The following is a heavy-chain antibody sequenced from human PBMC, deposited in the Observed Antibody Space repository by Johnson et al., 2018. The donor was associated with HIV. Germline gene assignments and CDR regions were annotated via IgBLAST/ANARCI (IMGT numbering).Heavy chain of an antibody. CDR3: ARDPLENDYIWGQGAFDI. V-gene: IGHV3-64*01. Sequence: VQLVESGGGLVQPGGSLRLSCAASGFTFSTYAMHWVRPAPGKGLDYVSGISGNGGTTYYANSVKGRFTISRDNSKKKLYLQMGSLRAEDMAVYYCARDPLENDYIWGQGAFDIWGQGTMVTVSS. CDR1: GFTFSTYA. CDR2: ISGNGGTT. D-gene: IGHD3-16*01. J-gene: IGHJ3*02.